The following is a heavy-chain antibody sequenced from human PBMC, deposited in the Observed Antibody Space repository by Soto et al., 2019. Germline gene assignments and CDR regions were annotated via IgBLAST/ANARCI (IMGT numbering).Heavy chain of an antibody. V-gene: IGHV3-33*01. J-gene: IGHJ4*02. CDR1: GFTFSNYG. Sequence: PGGSLRLSCAASGFTFSNYGMHWVRQAPGKGLEWVAVIWSDGGNKYYADSVKGRFTISRDNSKNTLYLQMNSLRAEDTAVYYCASAYSSGWDYFDYWGQGTLVTVSS. CDR2: IWSDGGNK. CDR3: ASAYSSGWDYFDY. D-gene: IGHD6-19*01.